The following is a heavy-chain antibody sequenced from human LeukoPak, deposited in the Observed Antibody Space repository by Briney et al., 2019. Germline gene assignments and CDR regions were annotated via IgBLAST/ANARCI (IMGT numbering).Heavy chain of an antibody. V-gene: IGHV4-38-2*02. Sequence: SETLSLTCTVSGYSISSGYYWGWIRQPPGKGLEWIGSIYHSGSTYYNPSLKSRVTISVDTSKNQFSLKVTSVTAADAAVYHCARAGFYASVNQYYYYYYMDVWGTGTTVTVSS. CDR3: ARAGFYASVNQYYYYYYMDV. J-gene: IGHJ6*03. CDR1: GYSISSGYY. CDR2: IYHSGST. D-gene: IGHD2/OR15-2a*01.